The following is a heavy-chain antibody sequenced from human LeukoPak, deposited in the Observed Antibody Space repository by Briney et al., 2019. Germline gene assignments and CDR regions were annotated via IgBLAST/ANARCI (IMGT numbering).Heavy chain of an antibody. J-gene: IGHJ4*02. CDR2: ICDSGRTI. V-gene: IGHV3-11*01. CDR1: GFTFSDYY. D-gene: IGHD3-22*01. Sequence: GGSLRLSCAASGFTFSDYYMSWIRQAPGKGLQWVSYICDSGRTIYYADSVKGRFTISRDDAKNSVYLQMNNLGAEDTAVYYCARDRLGDYDHSGYYDKWGQGTLVTVSS. CDR3: ARDRLGDYDHSGYYDK.